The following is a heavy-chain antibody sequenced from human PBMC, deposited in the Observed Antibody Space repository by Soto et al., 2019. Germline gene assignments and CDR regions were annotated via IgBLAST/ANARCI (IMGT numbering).Heavy chain of an antibody. V-gene: IGHV1-18*01. D-gene: IGHD6-25*01. Sequence: ASVNVSCKASGYTFTSYGISWVRQAPGQGLEWMGWISAYNGNTNYAQKLQGRVTMTTDTSTSTAYIELRSLRSDDTAVYYCARDLSGYYYGMDVWGQGTTVTVS. CDR3: ARDLSGYYYGMDV. CDR2: ISAYNGNT. J-gene: IGHJ6*02. CDR1: GYTFTSYG.